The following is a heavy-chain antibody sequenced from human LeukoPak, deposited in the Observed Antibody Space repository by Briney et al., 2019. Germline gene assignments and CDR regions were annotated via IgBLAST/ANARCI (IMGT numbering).Heavy chain of an antibody. CDR2: IKSDADGGTP. Sequence: GGSLRLSCAASGFSFMNAWMIWVRQAPGKGLEWVGRIKSDADGGTPDYAAPARGRFTISRDDSKNTLYLQMNSLKTEDTAVYYCTTFYHEYSPYWGRGTLVTVSS. D-gene: IGHD2/OR15-2a*01. CDR1: GFSFMNAW. J-gene: IGHJ4*02. CDR3: TTFYHEYSPY. V-gene: IGHV3-15*01.